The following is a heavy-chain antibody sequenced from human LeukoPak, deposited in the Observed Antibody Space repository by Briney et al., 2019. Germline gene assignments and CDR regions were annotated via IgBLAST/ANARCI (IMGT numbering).Heavy chain of an antibody. V-gene: IGHV3-11*01. J-gene: IGHJ6*03. CDR2: ISSSGSTI. Sequence: GSLRPSCAASGFTFSDYYMSWIRQAPGKGLEWVSYISSSGSTIYYADSVKGRFTISRDNAKNSLYLQMNSLRAEDTAVYYCARDPGRGYYYYYYMDVWGKGTTVTVSS. CDR1: GFTFSDYY. CDR3: ARDPGRGYYYYYYMDV.